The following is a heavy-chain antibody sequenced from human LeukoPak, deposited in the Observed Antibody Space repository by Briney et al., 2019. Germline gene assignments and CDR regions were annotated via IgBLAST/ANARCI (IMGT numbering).Heavy chain of an antibody. D-gene: IGHD2-2*01. CDR2: IYYSGST. CDR1: GGSISSSSYY. J-gene: IGHJ6*02. V-gene: IGHV4-61*01. Sequence: PSETLSLTCTVSGGSISSSSYYWGWIRQPPGKGLEWIGYIYYSGSTNYNPSLKSRVTISVDTSKNQFSLKLSSVTAADTAVYYCARDRGCSSTSCYGGYYYYYGMDVWGQGTTVTVSS. CDR3: ARDRGCSSTSCYGGYYYYYGMDV.